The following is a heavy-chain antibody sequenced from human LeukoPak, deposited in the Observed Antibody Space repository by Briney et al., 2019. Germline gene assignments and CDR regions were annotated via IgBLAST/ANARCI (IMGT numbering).Heavy chain of an antibody. Sequence: SETLSLTRAVSGYSISSGYYWGWIRQPPGKGLEWIGSIYHSGSTYYNPSPKSRVTISVDTSKNQFSLKLSSVTAADTAVYYCARLGGSYARPKNAFDIWGQGTMVTVSS. D-gene: IGHD1-26*01. J-gene: IGHJ3*02. CDR3: ARLGGSYARPKNAFDI. CDR2: IYHSGST. V-gene: IGHV4-38-2*01. CDR1: GYSISSGYY.